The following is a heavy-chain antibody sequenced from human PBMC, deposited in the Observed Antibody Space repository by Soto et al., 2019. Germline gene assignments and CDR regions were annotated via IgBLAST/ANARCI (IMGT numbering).Heavy chain of an antibody. CDR3: ATGDFNYSWSNGHYDY. J-gene: IGHJ4*02. V-gene: IGHV4-59*01. CDR2: FCFSAST. CDR1: VGSFSSYC. Sequence: SETLSLTCTVSVGSFSSYCWSWIRQPPGKGLEWIGYFCFSASTNYNPSLKSRVTISVDTTKNQFSLKLSSVTAADTAVYYCATGDFNYSWSNGHYDYWGPGTLVTVSS. D-gene: IGHD6-13*01.